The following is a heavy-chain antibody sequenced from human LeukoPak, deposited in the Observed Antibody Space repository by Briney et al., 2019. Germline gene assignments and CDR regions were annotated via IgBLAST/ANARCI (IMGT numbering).Heavy chain of an antibody. D-gene: IGHD4-17*01. CDR1: GFTFSSYA. Sequence: GGSLRLSCAASGFTFSSYAMHWVRQAPGKGLEWVAVISYDGSNKYYADSVKGRFTISRDNSKNTLYLQMNSLRAGDTAVYYCVRRGPTTVTTHDAFDIWGQGTMVTVSS. CDR3: VRRGPTTVTTHDAFDI. J-gene: IGHJ3*02. V-gene: IGHV3-30-3*01. CDR2: ISYDGSNK.